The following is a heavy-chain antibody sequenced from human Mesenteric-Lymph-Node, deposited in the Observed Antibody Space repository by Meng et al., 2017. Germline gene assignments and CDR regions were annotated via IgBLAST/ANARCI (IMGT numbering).Heavy chain of an antibody. CDR3: ARRPPYYYDSSGYYPNFDY. V-gene: IGHV4-34*01. CDR1: GGSFSGYY. J-gene: IGHJ4*02. Sequence: SETLSLTCAVYGGSFSGYYWSWIRQPPGKGLEWIGEINHSGSTNYNPSLKSRVTISVDTSKNQFSLKLSSVTAADTAVYYCARRPPYYYDSSGYYPNFDYWGQGTLVTVSS. D-gene: IGHD3-22*01. CDR2: INHSGST.